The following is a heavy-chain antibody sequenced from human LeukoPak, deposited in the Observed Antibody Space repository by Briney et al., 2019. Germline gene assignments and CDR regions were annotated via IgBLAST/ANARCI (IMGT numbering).Heavy chain of an antibody. V-gene: IGHV3-74*03. CDR2: INSDGSTT. CDR3: ATGGSSGWYHFEY. J-gene: IGHJ4*02. D-gene: IGHD6-19*01. CDR1: GFTFTSYW. Sequence: PGGSLRLSCAASGFTFTSYWMHSVRQAPGKGLVWVSLINSDGSTTKYADSVEGGFTMSREYDENTLYLEMNRLRGEDTAVYCCATGGSSGWYHFEYWGQGTLVTVSS.